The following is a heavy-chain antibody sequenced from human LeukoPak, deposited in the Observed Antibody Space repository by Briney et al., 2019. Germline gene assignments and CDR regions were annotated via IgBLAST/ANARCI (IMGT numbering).Heavy chain of an antibody. V-gene: IGHV3-23*01. CDR2: ISGSGDTT. J-gene: IGHJ6*02. CDR1: GFTFSSYA. CDR3: ARDSYGMDV. Sequence: GGSLRLSCGVSGFTFSSYAMTWVRQAPGKGLEWVSYISGSGDTTFYADSAQGRFTVSRDNSKNILYLQMNSLRAEDTAVYYCARDSYGMDVWGQGTTVTVSS.